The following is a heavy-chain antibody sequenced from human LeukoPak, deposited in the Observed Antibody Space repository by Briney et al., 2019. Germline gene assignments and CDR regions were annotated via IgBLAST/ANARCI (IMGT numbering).Heavy chain of an antibody. CDR3: ASVDTAMVEARYYYYYYMDV. Sequence: GSSVKVSCKASGGTFSSYAISWVRQAPGQGLEWMGGIIPIFGTANYAQKFQGRVTITADESTSTAYMELSSLRSEDTAVYYCASVDTAMVEARYYYYYYMDVWGKGTTVTISS. CDR1: GGTFSSYA. CDR2: IIPIFGTA. J-gene: IGHJ6*03. D-gene: IGHD5-18*01. V-gene: IGHV1-69*01.